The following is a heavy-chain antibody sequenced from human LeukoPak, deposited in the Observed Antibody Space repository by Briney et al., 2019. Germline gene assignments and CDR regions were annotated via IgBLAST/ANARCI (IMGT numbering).Heavy chain of an antibody. CDR2: INTGGST. Sequence: GGSLRLSCAASGFTVSSIYMTWVRQAPGKGLEWVSLINTGGSTYYADSVKGRFTISRDNSKNTLYLQMNSLRAEDTAVYYCAREGTTVLDFDYWGRGTLVTVSS. CDR1: GFTVSSIY. D-gene: IGHD4-17*01. CDR3: AREGTTVLDFDY. J-gene: IGHJ4*02. V-gene: IGHV3-53*01.